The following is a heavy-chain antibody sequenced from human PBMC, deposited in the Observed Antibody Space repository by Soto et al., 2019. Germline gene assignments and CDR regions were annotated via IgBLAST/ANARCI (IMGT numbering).Heavy chain of an antibody. D-gene: IGHD1-1*01. CDR2: MSSYNGDT. V-gene: IGHV1-18*01. CDR1: GYTCINYG. CDR3: ARDRLGNVYYYGMDV. J-gene: IGHJ6*02. Sequence: GASVKVSCKASGYTCINYGINWVRQAPGQGLEWMGWMSSYNGDTKYAQNFQGRVTMTTDTSTGTAYMELRSLRSDDTAVYYCARDRLGNVYYYGMDVWGQGTTVTVSS.